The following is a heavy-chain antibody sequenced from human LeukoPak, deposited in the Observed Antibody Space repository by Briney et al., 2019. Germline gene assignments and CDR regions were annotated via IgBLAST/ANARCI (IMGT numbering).Heavy chain of an antibody. Sequence: GGSLRLSCAASGLTFRSYGMHWVRQAPGKGLECVAVIWYDGSNKYYADCVKGRFTISRDNSKSTLYLQMNSLRAEDTAVYYCARDYLLSGSHNWFDPWGQGTLVTVSS. V-gene: IGHV3-33*01. CDR1: GLTFRSYG. D-gene: IGHD2-15*01. CDR2: IWYDGSNK. CDR3: ARDYLLSGSHNWFDP. J-gene: IGHJ5*02.